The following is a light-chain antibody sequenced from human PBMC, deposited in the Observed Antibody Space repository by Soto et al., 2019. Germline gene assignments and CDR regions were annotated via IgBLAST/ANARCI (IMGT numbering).Light chain of an antibody. CDR1: QSVSRY. Sequence: PGERATLSCRASQSVSRYLAWYQQKPGQAPRLLIYDASNRATGIPARFSGSGSGTDFTLTTSSLEPEDFATYYCQQLNSYPRTFAQGTKLDI. CDR3: QQLNSYPRT. V-gene: IGKV3-11*01. J-gene: IGKJ1*01. CDR2: DAS.